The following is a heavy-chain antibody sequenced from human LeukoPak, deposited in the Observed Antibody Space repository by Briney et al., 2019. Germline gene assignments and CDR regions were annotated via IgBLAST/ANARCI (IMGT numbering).Heavy chain of an antibody. V-gene: IGHV4-61*02. Sequence: SETLSLTCTVSGGSISSGSYYWSWLRQPAGKGLEWIGRIYTSGSTNYNPSLKSRVTISVDTSKNQFSLKLSSVTAADTAVYYCARGYFWSGYYTGKDYYYYMDVWGKGTTVTVSS. CDR3: ARGYFWSGYYTGKDYYYYMDV. D-gene: IGHD3-3*01. J-gene: IGHJ6*03. CDR2: IYTSGST. CDR1: GGSISSGSYY.